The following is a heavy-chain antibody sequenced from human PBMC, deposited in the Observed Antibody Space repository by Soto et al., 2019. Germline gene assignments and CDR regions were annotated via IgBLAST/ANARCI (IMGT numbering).Heavy chain of an antibody. CDR2: MSANTRYT. J-gene: IGHJ6*02. D-gene: IGHD3-3*01. CDR1: GFRFSDYY. Sequence: GSLRLSCAASGFRFSDYYMAWLRQVPGKGLEWVAFMSANTRYTHYADFVEGRFSISRDNANNSLYLQMHSLRAQDLAVYFCARYLGFDFWTGLSYHYYDMDVWVQGTAVTVSS. CDR3: ARYLGFDFWTGLSYHYYDMDV. V-gene: IGHV3-11*06.